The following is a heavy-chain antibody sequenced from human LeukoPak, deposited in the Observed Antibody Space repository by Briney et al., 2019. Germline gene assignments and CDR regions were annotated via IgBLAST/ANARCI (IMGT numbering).Heavy chain of an antibody. Sequence: PSETLSLTCTVSGGSISSYYWSWIRQPPGKGLEWIGYFYYSGSTNYNPSLKSRVTISVDTSKNQFSLKLSSVTAADTAVYYCARVPESFGYYFDYWGQGTLVTVSS. J-gene: IGHJ4*02. CDR1: GGSISSYY. CDR3: ARVPESFGYYFDY. CDR2: FYYSGST. D-gene: IGHD3-16*01. V-gene: IGHV4-59*01.